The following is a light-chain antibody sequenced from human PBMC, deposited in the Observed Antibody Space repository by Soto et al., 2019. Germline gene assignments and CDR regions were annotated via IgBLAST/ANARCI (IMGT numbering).Light chain of an antibody. Sequence: EIVLTQSPGTLSLSPGERATLSCRASQNVGGRFLAWYQQKPGQAPRLLINVASTRATGIPDRFSGSGSGTDFTLTISTLEPEDFAVYYCQQYGTSPIAFVQGTRLE. CDR1: QNVGGRF. CDR2: VAS. J-gene: IGKJ5*01. V-gene: IGKV3-20*01. CDR3: QQYGTSPIA.